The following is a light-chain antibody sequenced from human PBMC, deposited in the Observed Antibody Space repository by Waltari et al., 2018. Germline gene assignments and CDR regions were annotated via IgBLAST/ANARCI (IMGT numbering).Light chain of an antibody. CDR1: QSVSSY. V-gene: IGKV3-11*01. CDR3: QHRISWPPWT. CDR2: DAS. J-gene: IGKJ1*01. Sequence: EIVLTQSPATLSLSPGERATLSCRASQSVSSYSAWYQQEPGQTPRLLIHDASNRATGTPARFSGSGSGTDFTLTISSLEPEDSAVYYCQHRISWPPWTFGQGTKVEIK.